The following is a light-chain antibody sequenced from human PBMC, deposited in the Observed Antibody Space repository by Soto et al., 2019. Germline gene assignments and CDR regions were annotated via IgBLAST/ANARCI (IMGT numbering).Light chain of an antibody. J-gene: IGLJ1*01. V-gene: IGLV1-44*01. Sequence: QSVLTQSPSASGTPGQRVTISCSGSSSNIGSNPVNWYQHLPGTAPKLLIYKSNQRPSGVPDRFSGSKSGTSASLAISGLQSEDEADYYCVAWDDSLNGYVFGTGTKLTVL. CDR2: KSN. CDR3: VAWDDSLNGYV. CDR1: SSNIGSNP.